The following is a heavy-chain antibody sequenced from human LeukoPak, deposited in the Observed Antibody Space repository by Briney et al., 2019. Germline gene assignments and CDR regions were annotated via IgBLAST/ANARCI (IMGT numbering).Heavy chain of an antibody. CDR2: ISGSGGST. CDR3: AEEGENYAFDI. Sequence: GGSLRLSCAASGLIVSSSYMSWVRQAPGKGLEWVSAISGSGGSTYYADSVKGRFTISRDNSKNTLYLQMNSLRAEDTAIYYCAEEGENYAFDIWGQGTMVTVSS. D-gene: IGHD2-21*01. V-gene: IGHV3-23*01. CDR1: GLIVSSSY. J-gene: IGHJ3*02.